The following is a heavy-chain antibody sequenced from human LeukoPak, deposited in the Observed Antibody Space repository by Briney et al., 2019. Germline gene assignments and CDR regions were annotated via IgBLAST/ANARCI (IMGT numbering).Heavy chain of an antibody. Sequence: SETLSLTCTVSGGSISSYYWSWFRQPPGKGLEWIGYIYYSGSTNYNPSLKSRVTISVDTSKNQFSLKLSSVTAADTAVYYCARDRYYYDSSGSGAFDIWGQGTMVTVSS. D-gene: IGHD3-22*01. J-gene: IGHJ3*02. CDR2: IYYSGST. CDR3: ARDRYYYDSSGSGAFDI. CDR1: GGSISSYY. V-gene: IGHV4-59*01.